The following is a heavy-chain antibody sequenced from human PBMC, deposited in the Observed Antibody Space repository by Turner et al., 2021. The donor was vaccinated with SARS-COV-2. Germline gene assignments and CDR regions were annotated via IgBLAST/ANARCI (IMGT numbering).Heavy chain of an antibody. Sequence: QLQLQESGPGLVKPSETLSLTCTVSGGSISSSSSYWGWIRQPPGKGLEWSASIYYSGSTYYNPSRKSRVTISVDTSKNQCSLKLSSVTAADTTVYYCAGEEVVFRASHTLYYYGMDVWGQGTTVTVSS. V-gene: IGHV4-39*01. CDR1: GGSISSSSSY. J-gene: IGHJ6*02. D-gene: IGHD3-22*01. CDR2: IYYSGST. CDR3: AGEEVVFRASHTLYYYGMDV.